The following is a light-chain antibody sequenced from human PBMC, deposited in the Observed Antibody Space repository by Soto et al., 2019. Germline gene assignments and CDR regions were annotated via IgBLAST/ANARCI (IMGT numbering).Light chain of an antibody. Sequence: AIRMTQSPSSLSASTGDRVTITCRDSLCISSYLVLYQQKPGKAPKLLIYAASTLQSVVPSRFSGSGSGTDFTLTISCLQSEDFATYYCQQYYSYPQAFGGGTKVDIK. J-gene: IGKJ4*01. CDR1: LCISSY. V-gene: IGKV1-8*01. CDR3: QQYYSYPQA. CDR2: AAS.